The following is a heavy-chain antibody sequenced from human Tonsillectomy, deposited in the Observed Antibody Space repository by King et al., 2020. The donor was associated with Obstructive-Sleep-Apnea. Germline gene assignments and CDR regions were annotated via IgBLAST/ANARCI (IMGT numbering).Heavy chain of an antibody. CDR3: VRGRDHAKAGY. CDR2: IYNIGST. CDR1: SGGSY. D-gene: IGHD5-24*01. V-gene: IGHV4-31*02. Sequence: SGGSYWNWFRQHPGKGLEWIGHIYNIGSTYYNPSLESRVTMSLDTSKNQFSLNLSSVTAADTAVYYCVRGRDHAKAGYWGQGTLVTVSS. J-gene: IGHJ4*02.